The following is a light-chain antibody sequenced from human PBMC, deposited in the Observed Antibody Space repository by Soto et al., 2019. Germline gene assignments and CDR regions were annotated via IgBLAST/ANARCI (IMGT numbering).Light chain of an antibody. CDR2: GAS. J-gene: IGKJ1*01. Sequence: EVVLTQSPNTLSLSPGESATLSCRASQAVSSTYLVWYQQKPGLGPRLLIYGASSRAPGISDRFSGSGSGTDFTLTISRLEPEDFAVYYCHQCGNSWWTFGEGTKVEIK. CDR3: HQCGNSWWT. V-gene: IGKV3-20*01. CDR1: QAVSSTY.